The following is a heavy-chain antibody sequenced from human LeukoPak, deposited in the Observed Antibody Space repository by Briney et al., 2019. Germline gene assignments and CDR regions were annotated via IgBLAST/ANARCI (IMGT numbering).Heavy chain of an antibody. J-gene: IGHJ5*02. D-gene: IGHD3-10*01. CDR2: IYYSGST. CDR3: ARGVGELLLDNWFDP. CDR1: GGSISSYY. V-gene: IGHV4-59*01. Sequence: SQTLSLTCAVSGGSISSYYWSWLRQPPGKGLEWIGYIYYSGSTNYNPSLKSRVTISVDTSKNQFSLKLSSVTAADTAVYYCARGVGELLLDNWFDPWGQGTLVTVSS.